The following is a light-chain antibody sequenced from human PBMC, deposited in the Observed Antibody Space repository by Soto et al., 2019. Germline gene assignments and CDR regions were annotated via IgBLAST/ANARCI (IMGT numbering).Light chain of an antibody. Sequence: DVQLTQSPSPLPASVGDRVAITCQATQNIFNYLNWFQQRPGKATQLLISDASHLEPGVPSRFSGQRSATDYTLIFNDLQPEDLATYFFQQYEDLPLTFGGGAMVEV. J-gene: IGKJ4*01. CDR1: QNIFNY. V-gene: IGKV1-33*01. CDR2: DAS. CDR3: QQYEDLPLT.